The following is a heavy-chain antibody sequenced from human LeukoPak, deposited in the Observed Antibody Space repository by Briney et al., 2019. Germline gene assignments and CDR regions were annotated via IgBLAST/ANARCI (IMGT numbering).Heavy chain of an antibody. V-gene: IGHV3-7*01. D-gene: IGHD1-26*01. CDR3: ARKVLSGSRYFDY. J-gene: IGHJ4*02. Sequence: PGGSLRLSCAASGFTVSNNYMSWVRQAPGKGLEWVANINHDGSEKYYVDSVKGRFTISRDNAENSLYLQMNSLRAEDTAVYYCARKVLSGSRYFDYWGQGALVTVSS. CDR1: GFTVSNNY. CDR2: INHDGSEK.